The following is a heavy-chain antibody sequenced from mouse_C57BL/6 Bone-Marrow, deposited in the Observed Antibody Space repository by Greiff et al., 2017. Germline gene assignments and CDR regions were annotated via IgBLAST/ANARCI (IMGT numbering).Heavy chain of an antibody. Sequence: QVQLKQSGPELVKPGASVKLSCKASGYTFTSYDINWVKQRPGQGLEWIGWIYPRDGSTKYNEKFKGKATLTVDTSSSTAYMELHSLTSEDSAVYFCARDYYGSSLRWYFDVWGTGTTVTVSS. D-gene: IGHD1-1*01. CDR2: IYPRDGST. CDR3: ARDYYGSSLRWYFDV. V-gene: IGHV1-85*01. J-gene: IGHJ1*03. CDR1: GYTFTSYD.